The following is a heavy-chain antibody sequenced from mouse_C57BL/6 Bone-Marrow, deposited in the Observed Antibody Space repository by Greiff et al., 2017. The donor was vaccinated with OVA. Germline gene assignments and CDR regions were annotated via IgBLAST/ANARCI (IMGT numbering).Heavy chain of an antibody. D-gene: IGHD4-1*01. J-gene: IGHJ2*01. CDR3: ARYSGPLDY. CDR1: GFTFTDYY. CDR2: IRNKANGYTT. Sequence: EVKVVESGGGLVQPGGSLSLSCAASGFTFTDYYMSWVRQPPGKALEWLGFIRNKANGYTTEYSATVKGRFTISRDNSQSILYLQMNALRAEDSATDYCARYSGPLDYWGQGTTLTVSS. V-gene: IGHV7-3*01.